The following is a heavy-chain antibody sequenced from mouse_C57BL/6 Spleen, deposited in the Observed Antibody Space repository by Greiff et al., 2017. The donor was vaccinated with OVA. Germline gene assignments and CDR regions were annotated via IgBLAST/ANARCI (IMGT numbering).Heavy chain of an antibody. Sequence: QVQLQQPGAELVMPGASVKLSCKASGYTFTSYWMHWVKQRPGQGLEWIGEIDPSDSYTNYNQKFKGKSTLTVDKSSRTAYMQLSSLTSEDSAVYYCARAPYYYAMDYWGQGTSVTVSS. CDR2: IDPSDSYT. J-gene: IGHJ4*01. CDR1: GYTFTSYW. CDR3: ARAPYYYAMDY. V-gene: IGHV1-69*01.